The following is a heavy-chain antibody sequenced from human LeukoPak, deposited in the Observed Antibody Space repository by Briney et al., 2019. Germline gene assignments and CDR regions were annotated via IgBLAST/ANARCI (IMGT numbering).Heavy chain of an antibody. V-gene: IGHV3-30*02. CDR3: AKIEGKYQLANVPDH. D-gene: IGHD2-2*01. CDR2: IRYDGNNK. CDR1: GFTFSTYG. Sequence: PGGSLRLSCAASGFTFSTYGMHWVRQAPGKGLEWVAFIRYDGNNKYYADFVKGRFTISRDSSKNTLYLHMNSLRTEDTAVYYCAKIEGKYQLANVPDHWGQGTLVTVSS. J-gene: IGHJ4*02.